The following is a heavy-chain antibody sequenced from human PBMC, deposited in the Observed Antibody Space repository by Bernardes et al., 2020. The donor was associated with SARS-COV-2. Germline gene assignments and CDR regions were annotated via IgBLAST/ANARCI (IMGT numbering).Heavy chain of an antibody. Sequence: GGSLRLSCAASGFTFSYYTINWVRQAPGKGLEWVSSISSSGSYIYYADSVKGRFTISRDNANNSLFLQMHSLRAEDTAVYYCARAQGDFWNAHYFDWYFDLWGRGTLVTVSS. J-gene: IGHJ2*01. V-gene: IGHV3-21*06. CDR2: ISSSGSYI. CDR1: GFTFSYYT. D-gene: IGHD3-3*01. CDR3: ARAQGDFWNAHYFDWYFDL.